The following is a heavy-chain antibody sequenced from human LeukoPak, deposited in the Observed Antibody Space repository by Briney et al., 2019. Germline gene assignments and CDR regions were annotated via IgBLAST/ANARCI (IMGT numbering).Heavy chain of an antibody. Sequence: GRSLRLSCAASGFTFSSYGMHWLRQAPGKGLEWVAVIWYDGSNKYYADSVKGRFTISRDNSKNTLYLQMNSLRAEDTAVYYCARNQDYGVYNSVGAFDIWGQGTMVTVSS. D-gene: IGHD4-17*01. CDR2: IWYDGSNK. CDR1: GFTFSSYG. J-gene: IGHJ3*02. V-gene: IGHV3-33*01. CDR3: ARNQDYGVYNSVGAFDI.